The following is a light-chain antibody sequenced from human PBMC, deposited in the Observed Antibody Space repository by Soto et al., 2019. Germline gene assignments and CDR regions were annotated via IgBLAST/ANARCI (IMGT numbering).Light chain of an antibody. CDR3: CSCVSGSPFDVL. CDR1: GSALVNYNL. V-gene: IGLV2-23*01. CDR2: EST. J-gene: IGLJ3*02. Sequence: QYVLTQPASVSGSPGQSITISCTGTGSALVNYNLVSWYQQPPGQAPRLVIYESTKRPSGVSDRFSASKSGNTASLTISGLQAEDEADYYCCSCVSGSPFDVLFGGGTKLTVL.